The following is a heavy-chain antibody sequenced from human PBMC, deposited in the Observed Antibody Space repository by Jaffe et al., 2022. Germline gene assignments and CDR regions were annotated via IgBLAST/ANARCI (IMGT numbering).Heavy chain of an antibody. D-gene: IGHD2-15*01. Sequence: EVQLVESGGGLVQPGGSLRLSCAVSEFTLSDYAMNWVRQAPGKGLEWLAYISSSSNVIYYAHSVKGRFTISRDNVKNLVYLQLNTLKVEDTALYYCARDHRGRWHKLMGSEYYYYHYMDVWGKGTTVTVSS. V-gene: IGHV3-48*01. CDR3: ARDHRGRWHKLMGSEYYYYHYMDV. CDR1: EFTLSDYA. J-gene: IGHJ6*03. CDR2: ISSSSNVI.